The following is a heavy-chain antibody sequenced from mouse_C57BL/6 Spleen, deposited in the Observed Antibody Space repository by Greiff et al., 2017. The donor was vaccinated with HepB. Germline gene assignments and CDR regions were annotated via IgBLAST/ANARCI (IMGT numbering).Heavy chain of an antibody. CDR2: ISSGSSTI. V-gene: IGHV5-17*01. CDR1: GFTFSDYG. Sequence: DVKLVESGGGLVKPGGSLKLSCAASGFTFSDYGMHWVRQAPEKGLEWVAYISSGSSTIYYADTVKGRFTISRDNAKNTLFLQMTSLRSEDTAMYYCASYGSSYVDYWGQGTTLTVSS. J-gene: IGHJ2*01. D-gene: IGHD1-1*01. CDR3: ASYGSSYVDY.